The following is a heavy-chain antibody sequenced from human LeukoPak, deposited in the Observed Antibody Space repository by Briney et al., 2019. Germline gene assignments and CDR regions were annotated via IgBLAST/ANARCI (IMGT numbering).Heavy chain of an antibody. Sequence: PGGSLRLSCAVSGITLSNYGMSWFRQAPGKGLEWVAGISGSGGGTVYVDSVKGRFTISRDNPKNTLYLQMNSLRAEDTAVYFCAKRGVVIRVVLVGFHKEAYYFDSWGQGALVTVSS. D-gene: IGHD3-10*01. CDR3: AKRGVVIRVVLVGFHKEAYYFDS. CDR1: GITLSNYG. J-gene: IGHJ4*02. CDR2: ISGSGGGT. V-gene: IGHV3-23*01.